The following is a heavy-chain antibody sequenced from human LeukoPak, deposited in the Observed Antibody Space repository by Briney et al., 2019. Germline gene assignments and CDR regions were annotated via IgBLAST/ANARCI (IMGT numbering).Heavy chain of an antibody. D-gene: IGHD3-22*01. V-gene: IGHV4-59*08. CDR3: ATTSYYYDSPDY. CDR2: IYYSGST. J-gene: IGHJ4*02. CDR1: GGSISSYY. Sequence: PSETLSLTCTVSGGSISSYYWSWFRQPPGKGLEWIGYIYYSGSTNYNPSLKSRVTISVDTSKNQFSLKLSSVTAADTAVYYCATTSYYYDSPDYWGQGTLVTVSS.